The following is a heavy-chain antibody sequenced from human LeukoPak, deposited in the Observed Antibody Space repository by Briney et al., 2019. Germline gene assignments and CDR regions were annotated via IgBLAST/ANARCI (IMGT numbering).Heavy chain of an antibody. D-gene: IGHD2-15*01. CDR3: AKGRRYSTGGSCYYFDY. V-gene: IGHV3-30*18. CDR2: ISYEGSNK. Sequence: GGSLRLSCAASGFAFSSYGMHWVRQAPGKGLERVAVISYEGSNKYYADSVKGRFTISRENAKKTVYLQMNSLRAEDTAVYYCAKGRRYSTGGSCYYFDYWGQGTLVTVSS. J-gene: IGHJ4*02. CDR1: GFAFSSYG.